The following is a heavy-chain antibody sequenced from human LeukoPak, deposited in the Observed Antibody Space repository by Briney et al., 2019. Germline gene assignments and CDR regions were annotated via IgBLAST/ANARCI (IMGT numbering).Heavy chain of an antibody. V-gene: IGHV3-11*04. CDR3: ARTVVPAAIGNWFDP. J-gene: IGHJ5*02. CDR2: ISSSGSTI. CDR1: GFTFSDYY. Sequence: PGGSLRLSCAASGFTFSDYYMSWIRQAPGKGLEWVSYISSSGSTIYYADSVKGRFTISRDNAKNTLYLQMNSLRAEDTAVYYCARTVVPAAIGNWFDPWGQGTLVTVSS. D-gene: IGHD2-2*01.